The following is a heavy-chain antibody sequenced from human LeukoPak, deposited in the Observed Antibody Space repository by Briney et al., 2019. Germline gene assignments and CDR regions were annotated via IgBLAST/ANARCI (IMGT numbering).Heavy chain of an antibody. J-gene: IGHJ5*02. Sequence: ASVKVSCKASGYTFTSYAMNWVRQAPGQGLGWMGWINTNTGNPTYAQGFTGRFVFSLDTSVSTAYLQISSLKAEDTAVYYCARASEAAADSAAWFDPWGQGTLVTVSS. D-gene: IGHD6-13*01. CDR1: GYTFTSYA. CDR2: INTNTGNP. CDR3: ARASEAAADSAAWFDP. V-gene: IGHV7-4-1*02.